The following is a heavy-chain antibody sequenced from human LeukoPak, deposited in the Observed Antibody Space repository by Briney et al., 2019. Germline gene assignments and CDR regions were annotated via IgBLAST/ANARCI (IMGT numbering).Heavy chain of an antibody. CDR3: ASGNYVPIGFDY. J-gene: IGHJ4*02. CDR2: IYSGGST. Sequence: GGSLRLSCAASGFTVSSNYMSWVRQAPGKGLEWVSVIYSGGSTYYADSVKGRFTISRDNSKNTLYLQMNSLRAEDTAVYYCASGNYVPIGFDYWGQGTLVTVSS. CDR1: GFTVSSNY. D-gene: IGHD4-11*01. V-gene: IGHV3-66*01.